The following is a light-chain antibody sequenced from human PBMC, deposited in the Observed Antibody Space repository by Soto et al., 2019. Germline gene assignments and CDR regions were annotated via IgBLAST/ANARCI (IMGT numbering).Light chain of an antibody. Sequence: DNQMTQSPSSLSASVEDIVTTTCRASQSISNFLNWYQQRQGQVPKLLIYAASTLHTGVPSRFSGSGSGTDFTLTITSLQPEDFTTYYCQQSHSTPPTFGQGTKVDI. CDR1: QSISNF. CDR2: AAS. CDR3: QQSHSTPPT. J-gene: IGKJ1*01. V-gene: IGKV1-39*01.